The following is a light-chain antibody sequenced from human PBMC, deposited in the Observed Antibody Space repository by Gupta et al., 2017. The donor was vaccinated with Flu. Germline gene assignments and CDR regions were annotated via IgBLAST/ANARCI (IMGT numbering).Light chain of an antibody. CDR1: SSDIGGSNY. J-gene: IGLJ1*01. Sequence: SALTQPASVSGSPGQSITISCTGTSSDIGGSNYVSWYHQHPGKAPKLIIYDVTNRPSGVSSRFSGSKSGNTASLSISGLEAEDESDYFCSSYTSTNTFYVFGTGTKVTVL. CDR3: SSYTSTNTFYV. V-gene: IGLV2-14*01. CDR2: DVT.